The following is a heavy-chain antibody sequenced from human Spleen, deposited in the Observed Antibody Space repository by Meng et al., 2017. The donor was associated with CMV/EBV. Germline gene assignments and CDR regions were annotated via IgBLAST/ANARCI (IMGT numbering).Heavy chain of an antibody. Sequence: QVHLVRSGVEVRKPGSSVKVSCKASGGTFSSYAISWVRQAPGQGLEWMGGIIPIFGTANYAQKFQGRVTITADESTSTAYMELSRLRSDDTAVYYCARDTPQKRGAFDYWGQGTLVTVSS. CDR2: IIPIFGTA. V-gene: IGHV1-69*12. CDR1: GGTFSSYA. CDR3: ARDTPQKRGAFDY. D-gene: IGHD3-10*01. J-gene: IGHJ4*02.